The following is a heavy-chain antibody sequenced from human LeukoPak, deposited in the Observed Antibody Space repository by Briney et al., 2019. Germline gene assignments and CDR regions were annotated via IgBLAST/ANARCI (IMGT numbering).Heavy chain of an antibody. V-gene: IGHV1-2*02. D-gene: IGHD1-1*01. CDR1: GYTFSGYY. CDR3: AREAETTLNWFDP. Sequence: ASVKVSCKASGYTFSGYYMHWVRQAPGQGLEWMGWINPNSGGTKFAQKFQGRVTMTRDTSISTAYMELSRLRSDDTAVYYCAREAETTLNWFDPRGQGTLVTVSS. J-gene: IGHJ5*02. CDR2: INPNSGGT.